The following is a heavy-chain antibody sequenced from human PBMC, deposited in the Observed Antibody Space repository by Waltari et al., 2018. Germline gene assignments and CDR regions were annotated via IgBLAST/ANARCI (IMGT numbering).Heavy chain of an antibody. CDR1: GFAVSNNN. CDR3: ARDRPLDY. Sequence: VQVVESGGGLVQPGGSLRLSCASSGFAVSNNNMSWVRQAPGKGLEWVSIVYTGGSTYYADSVQGRFTISRDISKNMLLLQMNSLRAEDTAIYYCARDRPLDYWGQGTLVTVSS. V-gene: IGHV3-66*01. J-gene: IGHJ4*02. CDR2: VYTGGST.